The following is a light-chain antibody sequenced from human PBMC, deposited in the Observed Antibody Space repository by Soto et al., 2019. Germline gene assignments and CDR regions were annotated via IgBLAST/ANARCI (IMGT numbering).Light chain of an antibody. V-gene: IGKV1-5*01. CDR3: QQCYMGWT. Sequence: DIQMTQSPSTLSASVGDRVTITCRASQRIGRFLAWYQHQPGKAPKLLIYDASTLESGVPSRFSGTGSGTEFTCSITSLQPEDFGTYYCQQCYMGWTFGQGTKVDFK. CDR2: DAS. CDR1: QRIGRF. J-gene: IGKJ1*01.